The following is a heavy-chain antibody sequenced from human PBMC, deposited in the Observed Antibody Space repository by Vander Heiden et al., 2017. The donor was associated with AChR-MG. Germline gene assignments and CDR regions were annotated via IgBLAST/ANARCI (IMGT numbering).Heavy chain of an antibody. Sequence: EVQLLESGGGLVQPGGSLRLSCAASGFTFSSYAMSWVRQAPGKGLEWVSAISGSGGSTYYADSVKGRFTISRDNSKNTLYLQMNSLRAEDTAVYYCAKLLRGQLGRPPIDYWVQGTLVAVSS. D-gene: IGHD6-13*01. J-gene: IGHJ4*02. V-gene: IGHV3-23*01. CDR1: GFTFSSYA. CDR2: ISGSGGST. CDR3: AKLLRGQLGRPPIDY.